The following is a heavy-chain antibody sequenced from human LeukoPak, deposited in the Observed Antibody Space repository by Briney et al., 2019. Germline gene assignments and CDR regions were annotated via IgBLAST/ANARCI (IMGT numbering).Heavy chain of an antibody. D-gene: IGHD6-19*01. CDR1: GFTFSDYY. CDR2: VSSSGSTI. CDR3: ASAVAGAYYFDY. V-gene: IGHV3-11*01. Sequence: PGGSLRLSCAASGFTFSDYYMSWIHQPPARGRQWVSYVSSSGSTIYYEASVKGRFTISRDNAKNSLYLQMNSLRAEDTAVYYCASAVAGAYYFDYWGQGTLVTVSS. J-gene: IGHJ4*02.